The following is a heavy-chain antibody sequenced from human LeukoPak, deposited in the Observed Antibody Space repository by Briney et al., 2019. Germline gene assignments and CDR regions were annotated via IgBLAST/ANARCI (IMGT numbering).Heavy chain of an antibody. CDR3: AREWVEMATIRLFDY. CDR1: GYTFTGYY. V-gene: IGHV1-2*02. Sequence: ASVKVSCKASGYTFTGYYMHWVRQAPGQGLEWMGWINPNSGGTNYAQKFQGRVTMTRDTSISTAYMELSRLRSDDTAVYYCAREWVEMATIRLFDYWGQGTLVTVSS. CDR2: INPNSGGT. J-gene: IGHJ4*02. D-gene: IGHD5-24*01.